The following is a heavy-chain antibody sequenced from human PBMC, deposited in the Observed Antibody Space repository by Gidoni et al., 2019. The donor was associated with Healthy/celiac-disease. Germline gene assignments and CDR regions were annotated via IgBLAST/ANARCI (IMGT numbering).Heavy chain of an antibody. CDR3: ARDRVGGNSPV. J-gene: IGHJ4*02. CDR2: IYYSGST. Sequence: QVQLQESGPGLVKPSQTLSLICTVSGGSISSGDYSWSWIRQPPGKGLEWIGYIYYSGSTYYNASLKSRVTISVDTSKNQFSLKVRSVTAADTAVYYCARDRVGGNSPVWGQGTLVTVSS. D-gene: IGHD2-21*02. V-gene: IGHV4-30-4*01. CDR1: GGSISSGDYS.